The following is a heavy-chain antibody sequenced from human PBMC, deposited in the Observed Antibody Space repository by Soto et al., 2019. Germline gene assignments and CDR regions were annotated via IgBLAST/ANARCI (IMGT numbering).Heavy chain of an antibody. CDR1: GGSFSSYY. CDR3: AIALSGSSSGPTIKNFDY. CDR2: INHSGST. J-gene: IGHJ4*02. V-gene: IGHV4-34*01. D-gene: IGHD1-26*01. Sequence: PSETLSLTCAVYGGSFSSYYWSWIRQPPGKGLEWIGEINHSGSTNYNPSLKSRVTISVDTSKNQFSLKLSSVTAADTAVYYCAIALSGSSSGPTIKNFDYWGQGTLVTVSS.